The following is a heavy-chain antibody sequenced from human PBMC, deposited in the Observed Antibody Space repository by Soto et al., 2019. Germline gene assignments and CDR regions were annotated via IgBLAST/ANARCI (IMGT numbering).Heavy chain of an antibody. CDR2: IIPIFGTA. Sequence: QVQLVQSGAEVKKPGSSVKVSCKASGGTFSSYAISWVRQAPGQGLEWLGVIIPIFGTANYAQKFQGRVTITADKSTSTAYLELSSLRSEDTAVYYCARGLWFGESRGGFYPWGQGTLVTVSS. J-gene: IGHJ5*02. D-gene: IGHD3-10*01. V-gene: IGHV1-69*06. CDR3: ARGLWFGESRGGFYP. CDR1: GGTFSSYA.